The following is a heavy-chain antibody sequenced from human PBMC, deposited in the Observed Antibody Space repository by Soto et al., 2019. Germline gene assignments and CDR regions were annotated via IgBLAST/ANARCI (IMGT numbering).Heavy chain of an antibody. J-gene: IGHJ5*02. V-gene: IGHV1-2*02. CDR1: GDTFTDSS. CDR2: INLNSGDT. CDR3: ARDLGGYDLYGPDT. D-gene: IGHD5-12*01. Sequence: GASVKVSCKASGDTFTDSSMHWVRQAPGQGLEWMGWINLNSGDTFYAQIFQGRVTMTRDTSIVTAYMELSRLESDDTAIYYCARDLGGYDLYGPDTWGQGTLVTVSS.